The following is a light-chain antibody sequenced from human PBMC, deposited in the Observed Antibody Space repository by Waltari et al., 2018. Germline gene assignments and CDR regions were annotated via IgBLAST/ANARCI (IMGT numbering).Light chain of an antibody. CDR3: QQGDSAPFT. CDR2: AAS. V-gene: IGKV1-39*01. CDR1: QTINNF. Sequence: DIQMTQAPYSLPASVGGRVTITCRTSQTINNFLNWYQHKPGKAPELLIYAASTLQSGVPSRFSGGGSGADFTLTISSLQPEDSATYYCQQGDSAPFTFGQGTKLEIK. J-gene: IGKJ2*01.